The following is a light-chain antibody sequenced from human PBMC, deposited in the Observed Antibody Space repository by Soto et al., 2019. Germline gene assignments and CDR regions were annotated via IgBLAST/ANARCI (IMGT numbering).Light chain of an antibody. J-gene: IGKJ1*01. CDR1: QSVSSSY. V-gene: IGKV3-15*01. CDR3: QHCNNWPPRT. CDR2: DVS. Sequence: EIVLTQSPGTLSLSPGERATLSCRASQSVSSSYLAWYQQKPGQAPRLLIFDVSTRATGIPARFSGSGSGTEFNLTISSLQSEDFAVYYCQHCNNWPPRTFGQGTKVDIK.